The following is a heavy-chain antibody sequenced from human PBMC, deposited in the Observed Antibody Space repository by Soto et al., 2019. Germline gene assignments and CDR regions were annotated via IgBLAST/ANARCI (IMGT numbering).Heavy chain of an antibody. CDR3: AKDRAPADIGGVPAAISGWFDP. CDR2: ISGSGGST. Sequence: GGSLRLSCAASGFTFSSYAMSWVRQAPGKGLEWVSAISGSGGSTYYADSVKGRFTISRDNSKNTLYLQMNSLRAEDTAVYYCAKDRAPADIGGVPAAISGWFDPWGQGTLVTVSS. J-gene: IGHJ5*02. CDR1: GFTFSSYA. D-gene: IGHD2-2*01. V-gene: IGHV3-23*01.